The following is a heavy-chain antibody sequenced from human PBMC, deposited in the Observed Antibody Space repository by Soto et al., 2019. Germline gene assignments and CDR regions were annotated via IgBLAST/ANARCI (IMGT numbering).Heavy chain of an antibody. V-gene: IGHV1-3*01. D-gene: IGHD3-22*01. CDR1: GYAITSYA. J-gene: IGHJ4*02. CDR3: ARDVRYYYDSSGWDY. Sequence: CKASGYAITSYAMHWVHQSTGQRLEWMGWINAGNGNTKYSQKFQGRVTITRDTSASTAYMELSSLRSEDTAVYYCARDVRYYYDSSGWDYWGQGTLVTVSS. CDR2: INAGNGNT.